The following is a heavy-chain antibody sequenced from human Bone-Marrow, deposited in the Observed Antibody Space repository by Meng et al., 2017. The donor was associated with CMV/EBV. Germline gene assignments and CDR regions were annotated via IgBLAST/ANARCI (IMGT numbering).Heavy chain of an antibody. J-gene: IGHJ4*02. CDR2: INCDGSST. CDR3: TRARGYSHGYAFDH. Sequence: LSLTCASSGFTFRSYCMHWVRQAPGKGLVWVSRINCDGSSTSYADSVKGRFTISRDNAKNTLDRQMNSLRAEDTAVYYCTRARGYSHGYAFDHWGQGTPVTGSS. V-gene: IGHV3-74*01. CDR1: GFTFRSYC. D-gene: IGHD5-18*01.